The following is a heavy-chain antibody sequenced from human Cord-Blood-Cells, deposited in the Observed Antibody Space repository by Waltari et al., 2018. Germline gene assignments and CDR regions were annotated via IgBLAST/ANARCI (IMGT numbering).Heavy chain of an antibody. D-gene: IGHD3-22*01. CDR2: INHSGST. J-gene: IGHJ6*02. CDR1: GGSFSGYY. V-gene: IGHV4-34*01. CDR3: ARGASSGYYYYYYYGMDV. Sequence: QVQLQQWGEGLLKPSETLSLTCAVYGGSFSGYYWSWIRQPPGKGLEWIGEINHSGSTNYNPSLKSRVTISVDTSKNQFSLKLSSVTAADTAVYYCARGASSGYYYYYYYGMDVWGQGTTVTVSS.